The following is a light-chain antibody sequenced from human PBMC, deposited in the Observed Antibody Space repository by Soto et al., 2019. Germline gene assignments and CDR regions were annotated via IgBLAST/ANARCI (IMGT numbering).Light chain of an antibody. CDR2: VAS. Sequence: DIQMTQSPSTLSASVGDRVTITCRASQAIRNDVGWYQQKPGKDPKRLIYVASRLESGVPSRFSGSGSGTEFTLTISSLQPDDFATYYCQHYNSYSEAFGQGTKVDIK. CDR1: QAIRND. J-gene: IGKJ1*01. V-gene: IGKV1-17*01. CDR3: QHYNSYSEA.